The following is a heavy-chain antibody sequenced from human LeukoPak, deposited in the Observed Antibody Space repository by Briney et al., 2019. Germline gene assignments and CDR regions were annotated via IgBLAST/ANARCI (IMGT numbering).Heavy chain of an antibody. CDR3: AKDLYGDYLTVY. Sequence: GGSLRLSCAASGFIFSSYAMNWVRQAPGKGLEWVSIITSGGDTTFYADSVKGRFTISRDNSKNTLYLQMNSLRVEDTAVYYCAKDLYGDYLTVYWGQGTLVSVSS. CDR2: ITSGGDTT. J-gene: IGHJ4*02. D-gene: IGHD4-17*01. CDR1: GFIFSSYA. V-gene: IGHV3-23*01.